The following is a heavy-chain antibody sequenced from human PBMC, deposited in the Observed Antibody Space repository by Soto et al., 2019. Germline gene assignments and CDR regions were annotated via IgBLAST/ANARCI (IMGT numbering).Heavy chain of an antibody. J-gene: IGHJ6*03. V-gene: IGHV4-31*03. CDR3: ARDVGYGANLNYYYYYYMDV. D-gene: IGHD4-17*01. Sequence: SETLSLTCTVSGGSISSGGYYWSWIRQHPGKGLEWIGYIYYSGSTYYNSSLKSRVTISVDTSKTQFSLKLSSVTAADTAVYYCARDVGYGANLNYYYYYYMDVWGKGTTVTVSS. CDR1: GGSISSGGYY. CDR2: IYYSGST.